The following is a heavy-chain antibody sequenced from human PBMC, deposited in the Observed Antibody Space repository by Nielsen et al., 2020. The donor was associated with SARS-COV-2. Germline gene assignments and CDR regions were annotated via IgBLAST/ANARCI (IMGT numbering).Heavy chain of an antibody. CDR2: IYYSGST. J-gene: IGHJ6*02. D-gene: IGHD2-15*01. V-gene: IGHV4-59*01. CDR1: GGSISSYY. Sequence: SETLSLTCTVSGGSISSYYWSWIRQPPGKRLEWIGYIYYSGSTNYNPSLKSRVTISVDTSKNQFSLKLSSVTAADTAVYYCARAWGDCSGGSCYSGDYYYYGMDVWGQGTTVTVSS. CDR3: ARAWGDCSGGSCYSGDYYYYGMDV.